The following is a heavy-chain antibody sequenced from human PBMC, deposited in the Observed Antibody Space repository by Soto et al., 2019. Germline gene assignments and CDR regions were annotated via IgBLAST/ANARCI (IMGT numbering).Heavy chain of an antibody. D-gene: IGHD1-26*01. Sequence: GASVKVSCKASGYTFTSYYMRWVRQAPGQGLEWMGIINPSGGSTSYAQKFQGRVTMTRGTSTSTAYMELRSLRSDDTAVYYCARDLGGQIVDYWGHGTTVTVSS. V-gene: IGHV1-46*01. J-gene: IGHJ4*03. CDR2: INPSGGST. CDR1: GYTFTSYY. CDR3: ARDLGGQIVDY.